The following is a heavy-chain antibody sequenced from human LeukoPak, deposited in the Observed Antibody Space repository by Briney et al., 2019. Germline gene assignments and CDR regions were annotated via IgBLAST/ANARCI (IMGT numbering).Heavy chain of an antibody. D-gene: IGHD6-6*01. V-gene: IGHV4-4*09. CDR2: MHTGGGT. J-gene: IGHJ4*02. Sequence: PSETLSLTCTVSGDSIRSYYWSWIRQPPGKGLEWIGYMHTGGGTSYSPSLKGRVTISIHTSKNQFSLKLSSVTAADSAVYYCARLTRLSTSPDRYYLDYWGQGTLVTVSS. CDR1: GDSIRSYY. CDR3: ARLTRLSTSPDRYYLDY.